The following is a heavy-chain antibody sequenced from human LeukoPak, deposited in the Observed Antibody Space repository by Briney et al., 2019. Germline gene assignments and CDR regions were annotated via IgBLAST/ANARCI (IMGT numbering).Heavy chain of an antibody. Sequence: GGSLRLSCAASRFTFNTYWMHWVRHAPGKGLVWVSRIDSDGNSTAYADSVKGRFTISRDNAKNTLYLQMNSLRAEDTAVYYCARVRSGSHWRGKYYYYHYMDVWGKGTTVTVSS. CDR3: ARVRSGSHWRGKYYYYHYMDV. CDR1: RFTFNTYW. CDR2: IDSDGNST. V-gene: IGHV3-74*01. D-gene: IGHD1-26*01. J-gene: IGHJ6*03.